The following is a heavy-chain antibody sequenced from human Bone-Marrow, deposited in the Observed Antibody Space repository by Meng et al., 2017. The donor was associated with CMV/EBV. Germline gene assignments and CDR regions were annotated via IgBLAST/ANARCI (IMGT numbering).Heavy chain of an antibody. Sequence: GGSLRLSCAASGFTFSSYSMNWVRQAPGKGLVWVSSISSSGSNIYYADSVKGRFTISRDNAKNTLYLQMNSLRAEDTAVYYCARVSSRTTRKKNWGQGTLVTVSS. V-gene: IGHV3-21*01. CDR1: GFTFSSYS. J-gene: IGHJ4*02. CDR3: ARVSSRTTRKKN. CDR2: ISSSGSNI. D-gene: IGHD1-7*01.